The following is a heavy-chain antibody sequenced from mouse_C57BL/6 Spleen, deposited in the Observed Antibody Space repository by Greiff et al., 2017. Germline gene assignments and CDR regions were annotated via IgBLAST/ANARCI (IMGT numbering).Heavy chain of an antibody. CDR3: ARYDYDAWFAY. Sequence: DVQLQESGPELVKPGASVKIPCKASGYTFTDYNMDWVKQSHGKSLEWIGDINPNNGGTIYNQKFKGKATLTVDKSSSTAYMELRSLTSEDTAVYYCARYDYDAWFAYWGQGTLVTVSA. V-gene: IGHV1-18*01. D-gene: IGHD2-4*01. CDR1: GYTFTDYN. CDR2: INPNNGGT. J-gene: IGHJ3*01.